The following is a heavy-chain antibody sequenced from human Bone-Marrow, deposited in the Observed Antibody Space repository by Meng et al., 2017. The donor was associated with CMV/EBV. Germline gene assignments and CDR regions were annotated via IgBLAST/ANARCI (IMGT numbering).Heavy chain of an antibody. CDR2: INPNSGGT. D-gene: IGHD4-23*01. V-gene: IGHV1-2*02. J-gene: IGHJ4*02. Sequence: ASVKVSCKASGYTFTGYYMHWVRQAPGQGLEWMGWINPNSGGTNYAQKFQGRVTMTRDTSISTAYMELSRLRSDDTAVYYCARDRGVVTPTDDYWGQGTLVTV. CDR3: ARDRGVVTPTDDY. CDR1: GYTFTGYY.